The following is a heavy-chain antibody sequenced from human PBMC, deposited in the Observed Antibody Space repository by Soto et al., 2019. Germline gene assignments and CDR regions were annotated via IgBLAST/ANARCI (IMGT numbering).Heavy chain of an antibody. CDR1: GFTFDDYT. CDR3: AKDITIFGVADWYFDL. D-gene: IGHD3-3*01. CDR2: ISWDGGST. J-gene: IGHJ2*01. V-gene: IGHV3-43*01. Sequence: GGSLRLSCAASGFTFDDYTMHWVRQAPGKGLEWVSLISWDGGSTYYADSVKGRFTISRDNSKNSLYLQMNSLRTEETALYYCAKDITIFGVADWYFDLWGRGTLVTVSS.